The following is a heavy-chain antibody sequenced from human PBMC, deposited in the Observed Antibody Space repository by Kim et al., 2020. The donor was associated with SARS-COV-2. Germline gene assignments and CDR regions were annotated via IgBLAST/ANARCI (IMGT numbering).Heavy chain of an antibody. CDR2: ITGDGGWT. CDR3: ANMGRDGHDLAS. D-gene: IGHD5-12*01. CDR1: GFTFEDYA. Sequence: GGSLRLSCVASGFTFEDYAMHWVRQAPGKGLEWLSLITGDGGWTYYADSVKGRFTVSRDNRRNSLYLQVNNVTPDDTARYFCANMGRDGHDLASWGQGTLVTVSS. V-gene: IGHV3-43*02. J-gene: IGHJ4*02.